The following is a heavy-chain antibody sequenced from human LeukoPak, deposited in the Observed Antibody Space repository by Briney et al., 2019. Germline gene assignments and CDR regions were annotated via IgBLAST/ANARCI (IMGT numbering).Heavy chain of an antibody. CDR2: IYYSGST. CDR3: ARQSGYYYGDAFDI. CDR1: GGSISSYY. J-gene: IGHJ3*02. Sequence: SETLSLTCTVSGGSISSYYWSWIRQPPGKGLEWIGYIYYSGSTNYNPSLKSRVTISVDTSKNQFSLKLSSVTAADTAVYYCARQSGYYYGDAFDIWGQGTMVTVFS. V-gene: IGHV4-59*08. D-gene: IGHD3-22*01.